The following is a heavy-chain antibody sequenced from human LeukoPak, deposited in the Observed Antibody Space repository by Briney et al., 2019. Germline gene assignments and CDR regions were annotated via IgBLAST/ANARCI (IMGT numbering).Heavy chain of an antibody. Sequence: GGSLRLSCAASGFTFSSYWMSWVRQAPGKGLEWVANIKQDGSEKYYVDSVKGRFTLSRDNAKSSLYLQTNSLRSEHTAVYCCARDSYVYTAMVSRQIGYYYYGMDVWGQGTTVTVSS. CDR1: GFTFSSYW. D-gene: IGHD5-18*01. J-gene: IGHJ6*02. CDR2: IKQDGSEK. CDR3: ARDSYVYTAMVSRQIGYYYYGMDV. V-gene: IGHV3-7*01.